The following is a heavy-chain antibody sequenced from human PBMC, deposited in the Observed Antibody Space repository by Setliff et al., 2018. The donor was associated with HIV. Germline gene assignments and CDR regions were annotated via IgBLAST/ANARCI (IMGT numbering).Heavy chain of an antibody. V-gene: IGHV3-53*01. CDR1: GFIVSDTH. D-gene: IGHD3-16*01. CDR2: IYSDGRT. J-gene: IGHJ5*02. CDR3: AKGVKWLDP. Sequence: SLRLSCAASGFIVSDTHMTWVRQAPGKGLEWVSFIYSDGRTYYAESVKGRFTISRDDSKSTLYLQMHSLRVEDTAAYYCAKGVKWLDPWGQGIQVTVSS.